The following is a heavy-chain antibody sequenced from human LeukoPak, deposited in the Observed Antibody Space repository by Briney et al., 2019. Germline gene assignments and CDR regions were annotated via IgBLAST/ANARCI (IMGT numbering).Heavy chain of an antibody. Sequence: GGSLRLSCAASGFTFSSNAMHWLRQAPGKGLEWVAVISYDGSNKYYADSVKVRFTISRDNSKNTLYLQMNSLRAEDTAVYYCARDGASPGPLRPFDPWGQGTLVTVSS. D-gene: IGHD4/OR15-4a*01. V-gene: IGHV3-30-3*01. CDR2: ISYDGSNK. CDR1: GFTFSSNA. J-gene: IGHJ5*02. CDR3: ARDGASPGPLRPFDP.